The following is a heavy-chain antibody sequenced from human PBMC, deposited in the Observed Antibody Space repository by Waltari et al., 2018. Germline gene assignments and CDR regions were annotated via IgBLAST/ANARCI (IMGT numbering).Heavy chain of an antibody. CDR1: GGTFSSYA. CDR2: IIPIFGKA. Sequence: QVQLVQSGAEVKKPGSSVKVSCKASGGTFSSYAISWVRQAPGQGLEWMGGIIPIFGKANYAQKVQGRVTLTADEATSTAYMELSSLRSEDTAVYYCARDNYSNYEGTSGVWGQGTTVTVSS. V-gene: IGHV1-69*01. CDR3: ARDNYSNYEGTSGV. J-gene: IGHJ6*02. D-gene: IGHD4-4*01.